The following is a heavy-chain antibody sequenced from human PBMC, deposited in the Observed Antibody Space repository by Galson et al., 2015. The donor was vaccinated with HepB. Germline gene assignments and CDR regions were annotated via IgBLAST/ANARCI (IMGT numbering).Heavy chain of an antibody. D-gene: IGHD6-19*01. CDR2: IIPIFGTA. CDR1: GGTFSSYA. J-gene: IGHJ4*02. V-gene: IGHV1-69*13. Sequence: SVKVSCKASGGTFSSYAISWVRQAPGQGLEWMGGIIPIFGTANCAQKFQGRVTITADESTSTAYMELSSLRSEDTAVYYCARLSSGWYDHYFDYWGQGTLVTVSS. CDR3: ARLSSGWYDHYFDY.